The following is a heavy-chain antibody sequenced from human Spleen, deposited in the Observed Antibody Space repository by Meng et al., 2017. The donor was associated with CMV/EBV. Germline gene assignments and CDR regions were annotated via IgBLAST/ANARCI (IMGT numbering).Heavy chain of an antibody. V-gene: IGHV1-69*12. J-gene: IGHJ4*02. Sequence: QVQLVRAGAEVKKPGSSVKVSCKASGGTFSSYAISWVRQAPGQGLEWMGGIIPIFGTANYAQKFQGRVTITADESTSTAYMELSSLRSEDTAVYYCARVIPVVAARPGVYYFDYWGQGTLVTVSS. CDR1: GGTFSSYA. CDR3: ARVIPVVAARPGVYYFDY. D-gene: IGHD2-15*01. CDR2: IIPIFGTA.